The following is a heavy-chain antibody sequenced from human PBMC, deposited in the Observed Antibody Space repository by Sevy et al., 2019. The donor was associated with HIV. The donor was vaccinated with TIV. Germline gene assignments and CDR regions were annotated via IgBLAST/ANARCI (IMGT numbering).Heavy chain of an antibody. V-gene: IGHV4-39*01. D-gene: IGHD3-16*02. Sequence: SETLSLTCTVSGGSISSSSYYWGWIRQPPGKGLEWIGSIYYSGSTYYNPSLKSRVTLSVDTSKNQFSLKLSSVTAADTAVYYCARRRYDYVWGSYHPFLHWGQGTLVTVSS. CDR1: GGSISSSSYY. CDR3: ARRRYDYVWGSYHPFLH. CDR2: IYYSGST. J-gene: IGHJ4*02.